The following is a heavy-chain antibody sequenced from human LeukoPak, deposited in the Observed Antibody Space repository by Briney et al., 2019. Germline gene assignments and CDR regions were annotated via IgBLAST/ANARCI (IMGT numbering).Heavy chain of an antibody. D-gene: IGHD5-12*01. CDR3: AKGSMGRCSGNSCYSVY. CDR1: GFTFSNYG. CDR2: ISYDGSNK. Sequence: GGSLRLSCAASGFTFSNYGMHWVRQAPGKGLEWVAVISYDGSNKYYADSVKGRFTISGDNSKNTPYLQMNSLRVEDTAVYYCAKGSMGRCSGNSCYSVYWGQGTLVTVSS. V-gene: IGHV3-30*18. J-gene: IGHJ4*02.